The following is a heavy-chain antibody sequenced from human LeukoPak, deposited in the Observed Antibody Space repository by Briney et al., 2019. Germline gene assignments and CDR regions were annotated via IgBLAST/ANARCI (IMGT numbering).Heavy chain of an antibody. V-gene: IGHV3-66*01. CDR1: GFTVSSNY. Sequence: GGSLSLSCAASGFTVSSNYMSWVRQAPGKGLEWVSVIYSGGSTYYADSVKGRFTISRDNSKNTLYLQMNSLRAEDTAVYYCARIGIAVADTYDYWGQGTLVTVSS. CDR3: ARIGIAVADTYDY. CDR2: IYSGGST. J-gene: IGHJ4*02. D-gene: IGHD6-19*01.